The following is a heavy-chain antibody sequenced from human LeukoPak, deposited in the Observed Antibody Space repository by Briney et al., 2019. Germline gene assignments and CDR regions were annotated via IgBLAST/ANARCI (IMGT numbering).Heavy chain of an antibody. V-gene: IGHV1-8*01. J-gene: IGHJ4*02. D-gene: IGHD5-12*01. Sequence: ASVKVSCKASGDTFTSYDINWVRQASGQGLEWMGWMNPNSGNTGYAQKFQGRVTMTRDTSISTAYMELSRLRSDDTAVYYCAREPIVATYFDYWGQGTLVTVSS. CDR3: AREPIVATYFDY. CDR2: MNPNSGNT. CDR1: GDTFTSYD.